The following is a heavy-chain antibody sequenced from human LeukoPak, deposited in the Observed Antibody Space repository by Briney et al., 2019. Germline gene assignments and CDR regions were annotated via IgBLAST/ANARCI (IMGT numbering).Heavy chain of an antibody. V-gene: IGHV1-69*13. Sequence: SVKLSCKASGGTFSSYAISWVRQAPGQGLEWMGGIIPIFGTANYAQKFQGRVTITADESTSTAYMELSSLRSEDTAVYYCARSIVATVEMFDYWGQGTLVTVSS. J-gene: IGHJ4*02. CDR2: IIPIFGTA. CDR3: ARSIVATVEMFDY. D-gene: IGHD5-12*01. CDR1: GGTFSSYA.